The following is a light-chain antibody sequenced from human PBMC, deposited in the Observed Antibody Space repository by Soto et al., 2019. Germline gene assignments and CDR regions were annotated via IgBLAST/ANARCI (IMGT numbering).Light chain of an antibody. V-gene: IGKV3-20*01. CDR3: QQYGSSPFT. CDR1: QSVSSSY. J-gene: IGKJ3*01. Sequence: LSCRASQSVSSSYLAWYQQKPGQAPRLLIYGASSRATGIPDRFSGSESGTDFTLTISRLEPEDFAVYYCQQYGSSPFTLGPGTKVDIK. CDR2: GAS.